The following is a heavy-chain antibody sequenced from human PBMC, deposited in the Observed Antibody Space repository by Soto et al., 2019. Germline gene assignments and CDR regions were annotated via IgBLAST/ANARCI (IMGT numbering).Heavy chain of an antibody. CDR2: ISGSGGST. J-gene: IGHJ3*02. CDR1: GFTFSIYA. Sequence: GGSLRLSCAASGFTFSIYAMSWVRQAPGKGLEWSSAISGSGGSTYYADSVKGRFTISRDNSKNTLYLQMNSLRAEDTAVYEGARSGYCDGDGYSGAFEIGGQGTMVTVSS. CDR3: ARSGYCDGDGYSGAFEI. V-gene: IGHV3-23*01. D-gene: IGHD2-21*02.